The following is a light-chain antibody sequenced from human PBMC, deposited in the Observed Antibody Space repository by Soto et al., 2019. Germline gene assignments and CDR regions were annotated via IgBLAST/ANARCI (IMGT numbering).Light chain of an antibody. J-gene: IGKJ5*01. Sequence: DIQITHSPAAVSGSVVDRVTITCLASQGISSWLAWYQQKPGKAPNPLIYDASNRATGIPARFSGSGSGTDFTLTISSLEPEDFAVYYCQQSSNWPPINFGQGTRLEIK. CDR3: QQSSNWPPIN. CDR1: QGISSW. CDR2: DAS. V-gene: IGKV1-12*01.